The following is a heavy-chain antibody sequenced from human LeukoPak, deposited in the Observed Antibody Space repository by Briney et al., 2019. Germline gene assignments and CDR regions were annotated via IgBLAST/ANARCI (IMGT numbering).Heavy chain of an antibody. CDR1: GFSLSSYS. CDR3: VRDAVTAY. D-gene: IGHD2-21*02. CDR2: ITSSSNYI. V-gene: IGHV3-21*01. Sequence: PGGSLRLSCAASGFSLSSYSMTWVRQAPGKGLEWVSSITSSSNYIHYVDSVKGRFTISRDNAKNSLFLQMNTLRVEDTAVYYCVRDAVTAYWGQGTLVTVSS. J-gene: IGHJ4*02.